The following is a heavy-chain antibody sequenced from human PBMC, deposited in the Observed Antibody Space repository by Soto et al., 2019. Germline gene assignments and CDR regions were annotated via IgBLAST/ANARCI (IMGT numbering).Heavy chain of an antibody. J-gene: IGHJ4*02. CDR2: IYYSGST. D-gene: IGHD3-16*02. CDR3: ARAMITFGGVIVYFDY. Sequence: PSETLSLTCTVSGGSISIGGYYWSCIRQHPGKGLEWIGYIYYSGSTYYNPSLKSRVTISVDTSKNQFSLKLSSVTAADTAVYYCARAMITFGGVIVYFDYWGQGTLVTVSS. CDR1: GGSISIGGYY. V-gene: IGHV4-31*03.